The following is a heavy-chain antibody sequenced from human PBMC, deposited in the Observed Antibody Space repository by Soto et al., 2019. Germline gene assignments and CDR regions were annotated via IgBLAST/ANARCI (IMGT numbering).Heavy chain of an antibody. D-gene: IGHD6-13*01. CDR2: IYHSGST. J-gene: IGHJ4*02. V-gene: IGHV4-4*02. CDR1: GGSISSSNW. CDR3: ALRTGYSSSWYFDY. Sequence: SETLSLTCAASGGSISSSNWWSWVRQPPGKGLEWIGEIYHSGSTNYNPSLKSRVTISVDKSKNQFSLKLSSVTAADTAVYYCALRTGYSSSWYFDYWGQGTLVTVSS.